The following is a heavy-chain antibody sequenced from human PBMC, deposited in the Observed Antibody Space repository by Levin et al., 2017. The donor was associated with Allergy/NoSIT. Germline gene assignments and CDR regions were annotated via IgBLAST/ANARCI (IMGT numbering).Heavy chain of an antibody. CDR2: ISSSGSTI. V-gene: IGHV3-11*01. D-gene: IGHD4-17*01. CDR3: ARDLDALRKWPGYSGFDP. J-gene: IGHJ5*02. CDR1: GFTFSDYY. Sequence: GESLKISCAASGFTFSDYYMSWIRQAPGKGLEWVSYISSSGSTIYYADSVKGRFTISRDNAKNSLYLQMNSLRAEDTAVYYCARDLDALRKWPGYSGFDPWGQGTLVTVSS.